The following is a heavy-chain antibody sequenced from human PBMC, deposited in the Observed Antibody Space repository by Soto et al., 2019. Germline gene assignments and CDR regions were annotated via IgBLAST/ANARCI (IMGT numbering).Heavy chain of an antibody. V-gene: IGHV1-18*01. D-gene: IGHD3-16*01. Sequence: QVQLVQSGAEVKKPGASVKVSCKASGYTFTNFGISWVRQAPGQGLEWMGWISAYNGNTNYAQKFQGRVTMTTDTSMSTAYMEVRSRRFDDTAVYYCARGGTPIDYWDQGTLVTVSS. CDR2: ISAYNGNT. CDR1: GYTFTNFG. CDR3: ARGGTPIDY. J-gene: IGHJ4*02.